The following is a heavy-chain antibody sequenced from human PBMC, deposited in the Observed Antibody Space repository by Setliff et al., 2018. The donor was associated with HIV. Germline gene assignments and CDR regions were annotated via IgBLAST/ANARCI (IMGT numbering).Heavy chain of an antibody. Sequence: ASVKVSCKASGYTFSDFGISWVRQAPGQGLEWMGGIIPIFGTANYAQKFQGRVTITTDESTSTAYMELSSLRSEDTAVYFCARDRHHYDSSGFDAFDLWGQGTMVTVSS. J-gene: IGHJ3*01. CDR2: IIPIFGTA. V-gene: IGHV1-69*05. CDR1: GYTFSDFG. D-gene: IGHD3-22*01. CDR3: ARDRHHYDSSGFDAFDL.